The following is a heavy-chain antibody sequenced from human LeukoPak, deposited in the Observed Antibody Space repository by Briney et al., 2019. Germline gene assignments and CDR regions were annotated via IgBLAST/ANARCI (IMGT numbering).Heavy chain of an antibody. D-gene: IGHD6-13*01. CDR1: GLTHRRHW. Sequence: GRTQRFVRAASGLTHRRHWMRWVPQASAKGLEYVANRKQDGSEKYYVDSVKGRFTISRDNAKNSLYLQMNSLRADDTAVYYCARVGSIAEVFLDTWGQGTLVTVSS. CDR3: ARVGSIAEVFLDT. CDR2: RKQDGSEK. V-gene: IGHV3-7*02. J-gene: IGHJ4*02.